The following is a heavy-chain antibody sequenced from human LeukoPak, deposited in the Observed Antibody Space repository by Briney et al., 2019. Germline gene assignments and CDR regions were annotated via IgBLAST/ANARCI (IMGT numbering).Heavy chain of an antibody. V-gene: IGHV1-69*05. CDR3: ARYTLADAFDI. CDR2: IIPIFGTA. D-gene: IGHD1-1*01. Sequence: ASVKASCKASGGTFSSYAISWVRQAPGQGLEWMGGIIPIFGTANYAQKFQGRVTITTDESTSTAYMELSSLRSEDTAVYYCARYTLADAFDIWGQGTMVTVSS. CDR1: GGTFSSYA. J-gene: IGHJ3*02.